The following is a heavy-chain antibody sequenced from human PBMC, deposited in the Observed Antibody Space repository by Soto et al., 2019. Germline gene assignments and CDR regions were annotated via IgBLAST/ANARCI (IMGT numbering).Heavy chain of an antibody. Sequence: QVQLVQSGAEVRKPGSSVKVSCKDSGGTFSSDAVSWVRQAPGQGLEWMGGLIPILGTTHYAQKFQGRVTITADESTNTAYMELSSLRSDDTAVYYCARASGYVSGWYHDYWGQGTRVTVSS. V-gene: IGHV1-69*01. CDR2: LIPILGTT. CDR1: GGTFSSDA. CDR3: ARASGYVSGWYHDY. D-gene: IGHD6-19*01. J-gene: IGHJ4*02.